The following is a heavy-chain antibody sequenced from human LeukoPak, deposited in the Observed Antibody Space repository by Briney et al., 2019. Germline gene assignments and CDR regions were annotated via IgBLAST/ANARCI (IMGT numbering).Heavy chain of an antibody. J-gene: IGHJ4*02. V-gene: IGHV4-59*01. Sequence: SETLSLTCTVSGGSISSYYWSWIRQPPGTGLEWIGYIYYSGSANYNPSLKSRVTISVDTSKNQFSLKLSSVTAADTAVYYCARVGGIVDYWGQGTLVTVSS. CDR1: GGSISSYY. CDR3: ARVGGIVDY. D-gene: IGHD2-15*01. CDR2: IYYSGSA.